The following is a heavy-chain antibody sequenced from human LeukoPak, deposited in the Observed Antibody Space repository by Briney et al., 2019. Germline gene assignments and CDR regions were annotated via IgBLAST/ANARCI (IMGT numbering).Heavy chain of an antibody. J-gene: IGHJ4*02. CDR3: ARGDISGYPYYFDS. V-gene: IGHV6-1*01. CDR2: TYYTSKWYN. CDR1: GDSVSSNSAA. D-gene: IGHD3-22*01. Sequence: SQTLSLTCAISGDSVSSNSAAWNWIRQSPSRGLEWLGRTYYTSKWYNDYAVSVKSRITINSDTSKNQFSLQLISVTPDDTAVYYCARGDISGYPYYFDSWGQGTLVTVSS.